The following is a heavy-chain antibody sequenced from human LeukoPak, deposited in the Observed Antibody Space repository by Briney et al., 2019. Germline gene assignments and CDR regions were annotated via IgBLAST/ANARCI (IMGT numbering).Heavy chain of an antibody. CDR3: ARGSAARGNAFDI. CDR1: GHTFTSYD. CDR2: MNPDSGNT. J-gene: IGHJ3*02. V-gene: IGHV1-8*01. D-gene: IGHD6-6*01. Sequence: ASVKVSCKASGHTFTSYDINWVRQATGQGLEWMGWMNPDSGNTGYAQKFQGRVTMTRDTSTSTVYMELSSLRSEDTAVYYCARGSAARGNAFDIWGQGTMVTVSS.